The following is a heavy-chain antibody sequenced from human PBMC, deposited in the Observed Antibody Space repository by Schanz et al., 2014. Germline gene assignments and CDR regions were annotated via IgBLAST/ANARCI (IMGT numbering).Heavy chain of an antibody. Sequence: QVQLVQSGSEVKKPGASVKVSCKASGYTFTTYVISWVRQAPGQGLEWLGWINPNSGATSSAQKFQGRVTMTRDTSSSTVYMQLSSLTSDDTAIYYCARVTTGYDSWGQGTLVTVSS. V-gene: IGHV1-2*02. CDR3: ARVTTGYDS. J-gene: IGHJ4*02. CDR2: INPNSGAT. D-gene: IGHD5-12*01. CDR1: GYTFTTYV.